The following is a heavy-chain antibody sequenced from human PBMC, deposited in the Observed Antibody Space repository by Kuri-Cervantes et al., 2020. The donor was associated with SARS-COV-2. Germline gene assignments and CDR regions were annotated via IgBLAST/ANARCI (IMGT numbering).Heavy chain of an antibody. CDR1: GFTFSNAW. J-gene: IGHJ4*02. Sequence: GGSLRLSCAASGFTFSNAWMSWVRQAPGKGLEWVGRIKSKTDGGTTDYAAPVKGRFTISRDNSRKVVYLHMNSLRDEDTAVYYCARPTFDYWGQGTLVTVSS. V-gene: IGHV3-15*01. CDR3: ARPTFDY. CDR2: IKSKTDGGTT.